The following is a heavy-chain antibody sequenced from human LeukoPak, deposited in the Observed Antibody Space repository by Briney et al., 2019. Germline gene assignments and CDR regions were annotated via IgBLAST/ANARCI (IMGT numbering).Heavy chain of an antibody. Sequence: SETLSLPFAVYGGSFSGYYWSWIRPPPGKGLGWIGEINHSGSTNYNPSLKSRVTISVDTSKNQFSLMLSSVTAADTAVYYCASGPGAAAHRYFDYWGQGTLVTVSS. D-gene: IGHD6-13*01. CDR3: ASGPGAAAHRYFDY. CDR1: GGSFSGYY. CDR2: INHSGST. V-gene: IGHV4-34*01. J-gene: IGHJ4*02.